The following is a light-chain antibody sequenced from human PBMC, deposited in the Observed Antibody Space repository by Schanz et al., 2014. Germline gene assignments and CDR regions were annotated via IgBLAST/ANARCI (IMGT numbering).Light chain of an antibody. CDR1: SSDVGGYNY. V-gene: IGLV2-14*01. CDR2: EGS. J-gene: IGLJ1*01. Sequence: QSALTQPASVSGSPGQSITISCTGTSSDVGGYNYVSWYQQHPDKAPKLMIYEGSKRPSGVSYRFSGSKSGNTASLTISGLQAEDEADYYCSSYTSSSTLVFGSGTKLTVL. CDR3: SSYTSSSTLV.